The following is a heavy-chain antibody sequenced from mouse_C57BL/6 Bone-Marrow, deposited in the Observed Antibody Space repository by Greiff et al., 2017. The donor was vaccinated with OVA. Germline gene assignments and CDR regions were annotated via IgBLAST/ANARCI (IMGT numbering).Heavy chain of an antibody. V-gene: IGHV1-81*01. CDR2: IYPRSGNT. Sequence: QVQLKQSGAELARPGASVKLSCTASGYTFTSYGISWVKQRTGQGLEWIGEIYPRSGNTYYNEKFKGKATMTADKSSSTAYMELRSLTSEDSAVYFCARDYGGYFDVWGTGTTVTVSS. J-gene: IGHJ1*03. D-gene: IGHD1-1*01. CDR3: ARDYGGYFDV. CDR1: GYTFTSYG.